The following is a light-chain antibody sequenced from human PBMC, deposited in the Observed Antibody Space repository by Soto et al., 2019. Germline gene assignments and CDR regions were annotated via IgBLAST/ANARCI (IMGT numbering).Light chain of an antibody. V-gene: IGLV1-44*01. CDR2: NNN. J-gene: IGLJ3*02. Sequence: QSVLTQPPSASGTPGQRVTISCSGSSSNIGSNTVNWYQQLPGTAPKLLIYNNNQRPSGGPDRFSGSKSGTSASLAISGPQAEEEADYYCAAWDDSLNGPGVFGGGTKLTVL. CDR3: AAWDDSLNGPGV. CDR1: SSNIGSNT.